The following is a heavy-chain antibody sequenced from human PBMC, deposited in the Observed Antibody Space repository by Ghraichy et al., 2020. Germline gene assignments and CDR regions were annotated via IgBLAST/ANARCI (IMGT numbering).Heavy chain of an antibody. CDR2: ASYSGST. CDR1: GGSISNYY. D-gene: IGHD2-15*01. CDR3: ARAAGYCNGGSCYWYYGMDV. V-gene: IGHV4-59*01. J-gene: IGHJ6*02. Sequence: ESLSLTCTVSGGSISNYYWSWIRQPPGKGMEGVGYASYSGSTKYNPSLKSRVSISVDTSKNQFSLKLSSVTAADTAVYYCARAAGYCNGGSCYWYYGMDVWGQGTTVTVSS.